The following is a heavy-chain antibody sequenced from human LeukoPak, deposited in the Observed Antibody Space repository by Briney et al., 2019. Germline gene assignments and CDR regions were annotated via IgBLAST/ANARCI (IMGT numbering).Heavy chain of an antibody. D-gene: IGHD3-10*02. Sequence: SETLSLTCTVSGGSISSYYWSWIRQPPGKGLEWIGYIYYSRSTNYNPSLKSRVTISVDTSKNQFSLKLSSVTAADTAVYYCARILARFGETRHDYYYGMDVWGQGTTVTVSS. CDR3: ARILARFGETRHDYYYGMDV. CDR1: GGSISSYY. V-gene: IGHV4-59*08. CDR2: IYYSRST. J-gene: IGHJ6*02.